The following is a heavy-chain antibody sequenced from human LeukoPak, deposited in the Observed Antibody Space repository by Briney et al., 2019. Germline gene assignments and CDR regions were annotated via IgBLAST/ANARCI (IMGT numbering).Heavy chain of an antibody. V-gene: IGHV4-4*02. J-gene: IGHJ4*02. Sequence: SETLSLTCAVSGASISSSYWWSWVRQPPGKGLEWIGEIHHSGSTKYNPSLKSRVTISVDKSKNQFSLKLSSVTAADTAVYYCAPSPCSGDSCHRFDFWGQGTQVTVSS. CDR2: IHHSGST. CDR3: APSPCSGDSCHRFDF. D-gene: IGHD2-15*01. CDR1: GASISSSYW.